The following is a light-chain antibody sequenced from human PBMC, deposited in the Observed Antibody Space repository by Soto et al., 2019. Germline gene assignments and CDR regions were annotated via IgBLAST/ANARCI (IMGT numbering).Light chain of an antibody. CDR2: DVS. CDR1: QSVRTY. Sequence: EIVLTQSAATLSLSPGERATLSWRASQSVRTYLAWYQQKPGQAPRLLIHDVSDRATGIPARFSGFGSGTEFTLTISSLKSEDFAIYYCQQYKNGWTFGQGTKVDI. V-gene: IGKV3-11*01. J-gene: IGKJ1*01. CDR3: QQYKNGWT.